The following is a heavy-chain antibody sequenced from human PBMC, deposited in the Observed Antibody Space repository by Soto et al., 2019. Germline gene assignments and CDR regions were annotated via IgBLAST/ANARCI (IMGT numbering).Heavy chain of an antibody. Sequence: SETLSLTCTVSGGSISSYYWSCIRQPPGKGLEWIVYIYSSGSTSYNPSLKSRVTISVDTSKNQFSLKLSSVTTADKAVYYCARASPKRITGTTRRWFEPWGQGTMVTVSS. CDR1: GGSISSYY. CDR3: ARASPKRITGTTRRWFEP. CDR2: IYSSGST. V-gene: IGHV4-59*01. D-gene: IGHD1-7*01. J-gene: IGHJ5*02.